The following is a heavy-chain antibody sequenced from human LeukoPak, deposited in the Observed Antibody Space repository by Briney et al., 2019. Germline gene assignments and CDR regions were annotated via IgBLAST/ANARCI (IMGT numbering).Heavy chain of an antibody. J-gene: IGHJ4*02. Sequence: GGSLRLSCAASGFTFSNYWMHWVRQAPGKGLVWVSRINSDGSTTTYADSVKGRFTISRDNAKNRLYLQLNSLRAEDTAVYYCAKRVAAPGRTYYFDHWGQGTLVIVSS. CDR1: GFTFSNYW. D-gene: IGHD6-13*01. V-gene: IGHV3-74*01. CDR3: AKRVAAPGRTYYFDH. CDR2: INSDGSTT.